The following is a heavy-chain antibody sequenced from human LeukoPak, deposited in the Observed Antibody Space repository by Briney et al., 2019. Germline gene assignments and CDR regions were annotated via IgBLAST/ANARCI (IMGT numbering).Heavy chain of an antibody. CDR3: ARAALYSSSWFVY. D-gene: IGHD6-13*01. V-gene: IGHV4-34*01. Sequence: SETLSLTCAVYGGSFSGYYWSWIRQPPGKGLEWIGEINHSGSTNYNPSLKSRVTISVDTSKNQFSLKLSSVTAADTAVYYCARAALYSSSWFVYWGQGTLVTVSS. CDR1: GGSFSGYY. J-gene: IGHJ4*02. CDR2: INHSGST.